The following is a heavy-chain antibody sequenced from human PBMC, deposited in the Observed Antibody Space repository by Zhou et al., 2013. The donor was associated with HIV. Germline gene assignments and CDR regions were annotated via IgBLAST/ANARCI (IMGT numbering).Heavy chain of an antibody. V-gene: IGHV1-46*01. CDR3: VRAAFTSYGSGKYYTPLGY. CDR2: LNPVTGKS. D-gene: IGHD3-10*01. CDR1: GYIFTRNF. Sequence: QVQLAQSGAEVKEPGTSVNLSCTTSGYIFTRNFLHWVRQAPGQGLEWIGILNPVTGKSGYEQKFQGRVNMTGDTSSSTVYMEFYSLKSEDTAVYYCVRAAFTSYGSGKYYTPLGYWGQGTLVTVSS. J-gene: IGHJ4*02.